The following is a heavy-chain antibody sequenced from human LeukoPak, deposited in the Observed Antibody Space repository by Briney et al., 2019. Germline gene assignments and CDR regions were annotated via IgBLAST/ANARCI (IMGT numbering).Heavy chain of an antibody. J-gene: IGHJ4*02. V-gene: IGHV2-70*11. CDR3: ARNRHGHSNFDY. Sequence: SGPALVKPAQTLTLTCTFSGFSLSTSGMCVSWIRQPPGKALEWLARIDWDDDKYYSTSLKTRLTISKDTSKNQVVLTMTNMDPVDTATYYCARNRHGHSNFDYWGQGTLVTVSS. CDR1: GFSLSTSGMC. D-gene: IGHD6-13*01. CDR2: IDWDDDK.